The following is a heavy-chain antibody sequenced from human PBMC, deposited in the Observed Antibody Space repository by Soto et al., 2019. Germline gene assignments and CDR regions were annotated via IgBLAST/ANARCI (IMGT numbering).Heavy chain of an antibody. J-gene: IGHJ4*02. CDR3: AKDSWYFDL. D-gene: IGHD6-13*01. Sequence: GGSLRLSCEASGFIFTNFWIHWVRQVPGKGLVWVSRIDTSGSSTSYADSVKGRFTIPRDNAKNTVSLQMNSLRAEDTGVYYCAKDSWYFDLWSQGSLVTVSS. CDR1: GFIFTNFW. V-gene: IGHV3-74*01. CDR2: IDTSGSST.